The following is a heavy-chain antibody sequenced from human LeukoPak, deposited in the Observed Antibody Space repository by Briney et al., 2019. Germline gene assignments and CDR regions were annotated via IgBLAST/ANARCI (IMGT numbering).Heavy chain of an antibody. Sequence: GSLRLSCAASGFTFSSYAMTWVRQAPGKGLEWVSALSGSGGSTYYADSVKGRFTISRDNSKNTLYLQMNSLRVEDTAVYYCAKGAGYSSGWLDYWGQGTRVTVSS. CDR2: LSGSGGST. CDR3: AKGAGYSSGWLDY. CDR1: GFTFSSYA. J-gene: IGHJ4*02. V-gene: IGHV3-23*01. D-gene: IGHD6-19*01.